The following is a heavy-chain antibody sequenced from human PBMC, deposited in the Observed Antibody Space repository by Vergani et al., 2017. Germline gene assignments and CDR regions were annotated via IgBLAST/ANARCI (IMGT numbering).Heavy chain of an antibody. J-gene: IGHJ4*02. CDR1: GFTFSSYA. V-gene: IGHV3-23*01. CDR2: ISGSGGST. D-gene: IGHD2-2*01. Sequence: EVQLLESGGGLVQPGGSLRLSCAASGFTFSSYAMSWVRQAPGKGLEWVSAISGSGGSTYYADSVKGRFTISRDNSKNTLYLQMNSLGAEETAVYYCAKGTGGYCSSTSCFHRPFDYWGQGTLVTVSS. CDR3: AKGTGGYCSSTSCFHRPFDY.